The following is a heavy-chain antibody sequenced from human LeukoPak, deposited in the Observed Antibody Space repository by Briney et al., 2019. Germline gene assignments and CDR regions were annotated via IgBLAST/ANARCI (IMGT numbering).Heavy chain of an antibody. V-gene: IGHV4-34*01. D-gene: IGHD3-10*01. J-gene: IGHJ4*02. CDR2: INHSGST. Sequence: SETLSLTCAVYGGSFSGYFWSWLRQPPGKGLEWIGEINHSGSTNYNPSPKSRVTISVDTSKNQFSLKLSSVTAADTAVYYCARGITMVRGVPSKYYFDYWGQGTLVTVSS. CDR3: ARGITMVRGVPSKYYFDY. CDR1: GGSFSGYF.